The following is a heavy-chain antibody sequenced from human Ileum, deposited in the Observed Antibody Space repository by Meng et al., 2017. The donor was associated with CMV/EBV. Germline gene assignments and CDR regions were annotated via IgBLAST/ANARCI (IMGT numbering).Heavy chain of an antibody. CDR3: ARGNAHAFDY. J-gene: IGHJ4*02. Sequence: LSSAASEFTLSSYWMHWVRQAPGRGLMWVSRINSDASGTTYADSVKGRFTISRDNAKNTLYLQMNSLRAEDTAVYYCARGNAHAFDYWGQGALVTVSS. D-gene: IGHD1-1*01. CDR2: INSDASGT. V-gene: IGHV3-74*03. CDR1: EFTLSSYW.